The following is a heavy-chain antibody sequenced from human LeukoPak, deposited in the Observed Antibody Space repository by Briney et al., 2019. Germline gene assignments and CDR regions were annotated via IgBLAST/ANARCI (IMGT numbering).Heavy chain of an antibody. D-gene: IGHD3-22*01. CDR1: GFTFSSYA. V-gene: IGHV3-23*01. J-gene: IGHJ4*02. CDR2: ISGSGGST. Sequence: GGSLRLSCAASGFTFSSYAMSGVRQAPGKGLEWVSAISGSGGSTYYADSVKGRFTISRDNSKNTLYLQMNSLRAEDTAVYYCAKDGDLYYYDSSGYDYWGQGTLVTVSS. CDR3: AKDGDLYYYDSSGYDY.